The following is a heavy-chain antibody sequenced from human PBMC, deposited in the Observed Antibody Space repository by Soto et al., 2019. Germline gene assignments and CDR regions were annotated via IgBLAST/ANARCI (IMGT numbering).Heavy chain of an antibody. CDR2: TYYSGTT. CDR3: ARHRGYYDILTGYYTELNFDY. CDR1: GGSISSSSYY. Sequence: SETLSLTCTVSGGSISSSSYYWGWIRQPPGKGLVWIGSTYYSGTTYYNPSLKSRVTISVDTSKNQFSLKLSSVTAADAAVYYCARHRGYYDILTGYYTELNFDYWGQGTLVTVSS. J-gene: IGHJ4*02. D-gene: IGHD3-9*01. V-gene: IGHV4-39*01.